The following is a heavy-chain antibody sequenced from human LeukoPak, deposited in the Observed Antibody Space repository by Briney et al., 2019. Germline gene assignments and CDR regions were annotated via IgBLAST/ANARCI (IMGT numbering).Heavy chain of an antibody. D-gene: IGHD6-19*01. CDR2: ISSSSSSTI. CDR3: GREWQWLVDY. V-gene: IGHV3-48*01. Sequence: GGSLRLSCAASGFTFSTYSMNWVRQSPGKGLEWVSYISSSSSSTIYYADSVKGRFTISRDNAKNSLYLQMNSLRAEDTAVYYCGREWQWLVDYWGQGTLVTVSS. J-gene: IGHJ4*02. CDR1: GFTFSTYS.